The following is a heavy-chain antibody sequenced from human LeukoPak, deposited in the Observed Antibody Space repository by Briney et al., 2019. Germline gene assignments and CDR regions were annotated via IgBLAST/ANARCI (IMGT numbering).Heavy chain of an antibody. CDR2: ISYDGSNK. J-gene: IGHJ1*01. V-gene: IGHV3-30*19. CDR3: ARSLVGATWKYFQH. CDR1: GFTFSSYG. Sequence: GRSLRLSCAASGFTFSSYGMHWVRQAPGKGLEWVAVISYDGSNKYYADSVKGRFTISRDNSKNTLYLQMNSLRAEDTAVYYCARSLVGATWKYFQHWGQGTLVTVSS. D-gene: IGHD1-26*01.